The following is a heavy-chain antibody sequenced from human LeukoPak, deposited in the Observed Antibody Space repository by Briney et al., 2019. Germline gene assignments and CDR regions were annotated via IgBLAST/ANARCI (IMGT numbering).Heavy chain of an antibody. D-gene: IGHD3-16*02. Sequence: PGGSLRLSCAASGFTFSSYAMNWVRQAPGKGLEWVSTITGSDDSTYYADSVKGRFTISRDNSKNTLYLQMNSLRAEDTAVYYCAKNYRGDYVCGSYRSGAFDIWGQGTMVTVSS. V-gene: IGHV3-23*01. CDR3: AKNYRGDYVCGSYRSGAFDI. CDR1: GFTFSSYA. J-gene: IGHJ3*02. CDR2: ITGSDDST.